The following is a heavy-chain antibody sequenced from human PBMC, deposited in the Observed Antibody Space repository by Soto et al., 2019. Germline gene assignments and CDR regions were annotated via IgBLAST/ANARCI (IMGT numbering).Heavy chain of an antibody. CDR1: GFTVSSNY. D-gene: IGHD6-13*01. CDR2: IYSGGST. J-gene: IGHJ4*02. Sequence: EVQLVESGGGLVQPGGSLRLSCAASGFTVSSNYMSWVRQAPGKGLEWVSVIYSGGSTYYADSVKGRFTISRDNSKDTLSVHMIGGRADDTVVYYWARQDYSSSSYWGQGALFIVSS. CDR3: ARQDYSSSSY. V-gene: IGHV3-66*04.